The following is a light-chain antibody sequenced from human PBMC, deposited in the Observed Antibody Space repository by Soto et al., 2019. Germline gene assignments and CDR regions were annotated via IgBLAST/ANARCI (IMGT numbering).Light chain of an antibody. CDR2: GAS. CDR3: QQYATSPRT. J-gene: IGKJ1*01. CDR1: QSVNNNY. V-gene: IGKV3-20*01. Sequence: ENVLTQSPGTLSSSPGEEATLSCRASQSVNNNYLAWYQQIPGQPPRLLIYGASSRATGIPDRFSGRGSGTDFTLTISRLEPEDFSVYYCQQYATSPRTFGQGTKVDIK.